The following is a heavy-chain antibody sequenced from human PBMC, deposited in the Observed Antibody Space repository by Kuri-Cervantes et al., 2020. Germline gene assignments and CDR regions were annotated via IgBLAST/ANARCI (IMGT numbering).Heavy chain of an antibody. CDR2: IGSTGDT. V-gene: IGHV3-13*01. Sequence: GESLKISCAASGFIFSSYDIHWVRQTTEKGLEWVSAIGSTGDTYFPGSVKGRFTISRENAKNSLYLQMNSLRAGDTAAYYCARSRADWYFDLWGRGTLVTVSS. J-gene: IGHJ2*01. CDR1: GFIFSSYD. CDR3: ARSRADWYFDL.